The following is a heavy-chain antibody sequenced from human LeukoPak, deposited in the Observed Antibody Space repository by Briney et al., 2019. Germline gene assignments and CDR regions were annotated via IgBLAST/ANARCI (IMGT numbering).Heavy chain of an antibody. CDR3: AREPWGATPFDY. J-gene: IGHJ4*02. CDR1: GFTFSSYS. CDR2: ISSSSSYI. Sequence: PGGSLRLSCAASGFTFSSYSMNWVRQAPGKGLEWVSSISSSSSYIYYADSVKGRFTISRDNAKNSLYLQMNSLRAEDTAVYYCAREPWGATPFDYWGQGTLVTASS. D-gene: IGHD1-26*01. V-gene: IGHV3-21*01.